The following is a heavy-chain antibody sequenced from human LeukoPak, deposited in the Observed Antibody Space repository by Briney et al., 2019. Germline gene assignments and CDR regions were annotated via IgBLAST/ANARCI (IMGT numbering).Heavy chain of an antibody. Sequence: GGSLRLSCAASGFTFSSYGMSWVRQVPGKGLEWVSAVTGSGGSTQYADSVKGRFIISRDNSKNTLHLQMGNLGTEDTAVYYCTRSTQWLFDFWGQGTLVTVSS. D-gene: IGHD6-19*01. J-gene: IGHJ4*02. CDR2: VTGSGGST. V-gene: IGHV3-23*01. CDR1: GFTFSSYG. CDR3: TRSTQWLFDF.